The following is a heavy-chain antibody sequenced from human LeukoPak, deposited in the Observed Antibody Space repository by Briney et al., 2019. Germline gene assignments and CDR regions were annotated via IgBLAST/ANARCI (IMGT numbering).Heavy chain of an antibody. J-gene: IGHJ3*02. CDR3: AKSNGYGLIDI. V-gene: IGHV4-4*07. D-gene: IGHD3-22*01. Sequence: SETLSLTCTVSGGSLSSYYWSWIRQPAGKGLEWIGRIYSRGSTNYNPSLKSRVTMSVDTSKNQFSLKLSSVTAAHTAVYYCAKSNGYGLIDIWGQGTMVTVSS. CDR1: GGSLSSYY. CDR2: IYSRGST.